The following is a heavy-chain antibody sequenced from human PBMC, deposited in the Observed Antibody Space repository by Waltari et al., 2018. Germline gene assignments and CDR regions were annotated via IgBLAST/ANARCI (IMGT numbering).Heavy chain of an antibody. J-gene: IGHJ4*02. CDR1: GGTSSSYA. CDR3: ARESDGFLFDY. D-gene: IGHD5-12*01. Sequence: QVQLVQSGAEVKKPGSSVKVSCKASGGTSSSYAISWVRPVPGQGLEWMGGIIPIFGTANYAQKFQGRVTITADKSTSTAYMELSSLRSEDTAVYYCARESDGFLFDYWGQGTLVTVSS. V-gene: IGHV1-69*14. CDR2: IIPIFGTA.